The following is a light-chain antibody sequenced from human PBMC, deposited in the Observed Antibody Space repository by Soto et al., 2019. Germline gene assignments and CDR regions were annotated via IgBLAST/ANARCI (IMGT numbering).Light chain of an antibody. Sequence: AIQLTQSPSSLSASVGDRVTITCRASQYIAIYLAWYQQKPGEAPKLLIYAASTLYGGVPSRFSGSGSGTDFALTITSLQAEDFATYYCLQDYNYPLTFGQGTKVDIK. CDR3: LQDYNYPLT. V-gene: IGKV1-6*01. J-gene: IGKJ1*01. CDR2: AAS. CDR1: QYIAIY.